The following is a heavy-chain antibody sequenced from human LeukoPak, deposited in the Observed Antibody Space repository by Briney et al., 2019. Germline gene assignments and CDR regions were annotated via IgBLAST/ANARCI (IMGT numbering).Heavy chain of an antibody. J-gene: IGHJ4*02. CDR1: GFTFSS. CDR3: ALTTAMVPTPFDY. Sequence: PGGSLRLSCAASGFTFSSMSWLRQAPGKGLEWVSAISGRGGSTYYADSVKGRFTISRDNSRNTLFLQMNSLRADDTAVYYCALTTAMVPTPFDYWGQGTLVTVSS. V-gene: IGHV3-23*01. CDR2: ISGRGGST. D-gene: IGHD5-18*01.